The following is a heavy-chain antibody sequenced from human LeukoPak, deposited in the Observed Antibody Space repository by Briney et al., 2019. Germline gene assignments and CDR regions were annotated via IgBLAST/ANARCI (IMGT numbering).Heavy chain of an antibody. CDR1: GGTFSSYA. CDR3: ARVEWELQAAFDL. J-gene: IGHJ3*01. CDR2: IIPIFGTA. D-gene: IGHD1-26*01. V-gene: IGHV1-69*05. Sequence: SVKVSCKASGGTFSSYAISWVRQAPGQGLEWMGGIIPIFGTANYAQKFQGRVTITTDESTSTAYMELSSLRTEDTAVYYCARVEWELQAAFDLWGQGTMVTVSS.